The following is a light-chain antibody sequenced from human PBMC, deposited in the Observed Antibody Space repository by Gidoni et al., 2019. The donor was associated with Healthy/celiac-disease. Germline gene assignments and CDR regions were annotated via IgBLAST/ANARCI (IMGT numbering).Light chain of an antibody. CDR1: QSISSY. J-gene: IGKJ2*01. Sequence: DIQMTQSPSSLSASVGDRVTITCRASQSISSYLNWYQQKPGNAPRLLIYAASSLQSGVPSRFSGSVSGTDFTLTIISLQPEDFATYFCQQSYSTLYTFGQWTKLEIK. V-gene: IGKV1-39*01. CDR3: QQSYSTLYT. CDR2: AAS.